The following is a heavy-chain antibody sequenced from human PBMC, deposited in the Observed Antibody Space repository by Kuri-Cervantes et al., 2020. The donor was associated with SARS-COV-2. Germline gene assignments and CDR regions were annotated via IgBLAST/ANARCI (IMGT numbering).Heavy chain of an antibody. CDR1: GFTFSNYW. CDR2: IWYDGSNE. Sequence: GGSLRLSCAASGFTFSNYWMRWVRQAPGKGLEWVAVIWYDGSNEYYADSVKGRFTISRDNSKNTLYLQMNSLRAEDTAVYYCARVPFFSASRWYFDLWGRGTLVTVSS. CDR3: ARVPFFSASRWYFDL. D-gene: IGHD2/OR15-2a*01. V-gene: IGHV3-33*08. J-gene: IGHJ2*01.